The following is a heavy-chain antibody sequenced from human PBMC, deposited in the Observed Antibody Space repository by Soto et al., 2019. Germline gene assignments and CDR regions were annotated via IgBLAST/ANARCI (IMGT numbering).Heavy chain of an antibody. Sequence: QVQLVQSGAEEKKPGASVKDSCKASGYTFTSYAMHWVRPAPGQRLDWMGWLNAGNGNTIYSLKFQGRVTITRDPSVSTAYMELSSLRSEDTAVYYCARSIGVVTALVYWGQGTLVTVSS. CDR1: GYTFTSYA. V-gene: IGHV1-3*05. CDR3: ARSIGVVTALVY. J-gene: IGHJ4*02. D-gene: IGHD2-21*02. CDR2: LNAGNGNT.